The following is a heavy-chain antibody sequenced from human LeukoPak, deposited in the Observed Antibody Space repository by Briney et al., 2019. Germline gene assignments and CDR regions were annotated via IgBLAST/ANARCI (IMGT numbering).Heavy chain of an antibody. CDR3: ARVVWATVTYDY. CDR2: INPNSGGT. V-gene: IGHV1-2*02. Sequence: ASVKVSCKASGYTFTGYYMHWVRQAPGQGLEWTGWINPNSGGTNYAQKFQGRVTMTRDTSISTAYMELSRLRSDDTAVYYCARVVWATVTYDYWGQGTLVTVSS. J-gene: IGHJ4*02. D-gene: IGHD4-17*01. CDR1: GYTFTGYY.